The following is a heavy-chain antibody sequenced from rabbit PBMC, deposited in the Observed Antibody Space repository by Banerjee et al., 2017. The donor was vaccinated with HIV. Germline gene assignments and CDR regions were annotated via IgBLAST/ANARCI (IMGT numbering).Heavy chain of an antibody. CDR3: ARGPPATTFEWLDL. Sequence: QSLEESGGDLVKPGSSLTLTCTASGFSFSGGYDMCWVRQAPGKGLEWIGCIDTGSRSAYYANWARGRFTISKTSSTTVTLQLNSLTAADTATYFCARGPPATTFEWLDLWGPGTLVTVS. J-gene: IGHJ6*01. D-gene: IGHD1-1*01. V-gene: IGHV1S40*01. CDR1: GFSFSGGYD. CDR2: IDTGSRSA.